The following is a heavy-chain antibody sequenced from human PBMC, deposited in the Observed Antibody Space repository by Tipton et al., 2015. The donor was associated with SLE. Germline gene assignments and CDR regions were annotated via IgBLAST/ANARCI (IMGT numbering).Heavy chain of an antibody. J-gene: IGHJ3*02. Sequence: TLSLTCTVSGYSISRGYYWGWIRQPPGGGLEWLGSVYPGGTAYYNPPLKSRVTISVDTSKNQFSRKLSSVTAADTAVYYCARGRGIVVVPARAFDIWGQGTMVTVSS. V-gene: IGHV4-38-2*02. CDR1: GYSISRGYY. D-gene: IGHD2-2*01. CDR2: VYPGGTA. CDR3: ARGRGIVVVPARAFDI.